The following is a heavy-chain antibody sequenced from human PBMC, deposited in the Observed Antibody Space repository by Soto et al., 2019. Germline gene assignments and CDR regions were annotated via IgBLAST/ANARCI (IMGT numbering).Heavy chain of an antibody. CDR3: ARVCGGDCHNAFDI. CDR2: IYYSGST. J-gene: IGHJ3*02. D-gene: IGHD2-21*02. Sequence: QVQLQESGPGLVKPSQTLSLTCTVSGGSISSGGYYWSWIRQHPGKGLEWIGYIYYSGSTYYNPSLTSRVTISVDTSKNQFSLKLSSVTAADTAVYYCARVCGGDCHNAFDIWGQGTMVTVSS. CDR1: GGSISSGGYY. V-gene: IGHV4-31*03.